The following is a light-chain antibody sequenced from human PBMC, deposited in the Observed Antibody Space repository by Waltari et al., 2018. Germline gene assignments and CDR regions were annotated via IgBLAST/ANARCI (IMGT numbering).Light chain of an antibody. Sequence: DIVLTKTPISLSVTPGQPASISCKSSQSLLHSDGQTYLHWYVQRPGQPPQLLIYEVSNRFSGVPDNFSGSGSGTDFTLKISRVEAEDVGVYYCMQSIQFPWTFGQGTKVEIK. CDR3: MQSIQFPWT. CDR1: QSLLHSDGQTY. V-gene: IGKV2D-29*01. J-gene: IGKJ1*01. CDR2: EVS.